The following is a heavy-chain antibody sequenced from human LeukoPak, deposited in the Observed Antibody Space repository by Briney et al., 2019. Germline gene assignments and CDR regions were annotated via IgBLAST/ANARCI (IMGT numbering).Heavy chain of an antibody. J-gene: IGHJ4*02. Sequence: GGSLRLSCAASGLSFSTYWMSWVRQAPGKGLVWFSRISGDGSNTTYADSVKGRFTISRDNAKNTVYLQMNSLRAEDTAVYYCARANYHNNWGQGTLVTVSS. CDR1: GLSFSTYW. D-gene: IGHD3-9*01. V-gene: IGHV3-74*01. CDR3: ARANYHNN. CDR2: ISGDGSNT.